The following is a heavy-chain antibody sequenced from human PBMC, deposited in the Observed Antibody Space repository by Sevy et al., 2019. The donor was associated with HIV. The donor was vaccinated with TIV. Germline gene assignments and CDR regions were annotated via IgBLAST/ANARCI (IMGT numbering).Heavy chain of an antibody. CDR2: TRNKADSYTT. CDR3: ATHAGIAAAGRVFDY. Sequence: GGSLRLSCAASGFTFSDHYMEWVRQAPGKGLEWVGRTRNKADSYTTEYAASVKGRFTISRDDSKKSLYLQMNSLKTEETAVYYCATHAGIAAAGRVFDYWGQGSLVTVSS. V-gene: IGHV3-72*01. CDR1: GFTFSDHY. D-gene: IGHD6-13*01. J-gene: IGHJ4*02.